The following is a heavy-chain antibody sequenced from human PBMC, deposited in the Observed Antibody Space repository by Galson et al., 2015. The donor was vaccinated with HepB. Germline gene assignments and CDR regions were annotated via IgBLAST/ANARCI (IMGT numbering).Heavy chain of an antibody. D-gene: IGHD3-22*01. Sequence: SVKVSCKASGGTLSSYAITWVRQAPGQGLEWMGRIIPILGRTNYAQKSQGRVTITADKPTNTAYMELSSLRSEDTAVYYCAREERDSSGYYSHYYYGMDVWGQGTTVTVSS. V-gene: IGHV1-69*04. CDR3: AREERDSSGYYSHYYYGMDV. CDR2: IIPILGRT. CDR1: GGTLSSYA. J-gene: IGHJ6*02.